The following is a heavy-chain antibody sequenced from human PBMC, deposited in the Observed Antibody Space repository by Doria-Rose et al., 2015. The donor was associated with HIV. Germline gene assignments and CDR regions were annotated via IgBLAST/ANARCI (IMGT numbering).Heavy chain of an antibody. Sequence: TLKESGPVLVKPTETLTLTCTVSGVSLSSPGMGVSWIRQPPGQALEWLANIFSDDERSYKTSLKSRLTNTRGTSKSQVVLTMTDMDPVDTATYYCARIKSSRWYHKYYFDFWGQGTLVIVSA. CDR3: ARIKSSRWYHKYYFDF. J-gene: IGHJ4*02. V-gene: IGHV2-26*01. D-gene: IGHD6-13*01. CDR2: IFSDDER. CDR1: GVSLSSPGMG.